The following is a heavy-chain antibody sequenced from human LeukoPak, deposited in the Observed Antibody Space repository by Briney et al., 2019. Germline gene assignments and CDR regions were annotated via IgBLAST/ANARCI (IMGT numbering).Heavy chain of an antibody. D-gene: IGHD2-8*01. CDR3: ARLDLPRLTFDY. Sequence: PSETLSLTCTVSGGSISSSSYYWGWIRQPPGKGLEWIGSIYYSGSTYYNPSLKSRVTISVDTSKNQFSLKLSSVTAADTAVYYCARLDLPRLTFDYWGQGTLVTVSS. V-gene: IGHV4-39*01. CDR1: GGSISSSSYY. J-gene: IGHJ4*02. CDR2: IYYSGST.